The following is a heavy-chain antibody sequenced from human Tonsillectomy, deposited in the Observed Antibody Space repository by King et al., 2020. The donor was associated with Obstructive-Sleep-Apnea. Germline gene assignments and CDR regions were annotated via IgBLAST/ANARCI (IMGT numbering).Heavy chain of an antibody. CDR3: ARGPLSNWNYVWVDY. J-gene: IGHJ4*02. V-gene: IGHV4-61*01. CDR1: GGSVSSGSYS. Sequence: QLQESGPGLVKPSETLSLTCTVSGGSVSSGSYSWTWIRQPPGKGLEWIGYIYYRGSTNSNPSLKSRVTISVDTSKNQFSLTLSSVTAADTAVYYFARGPLSNWNYVWVDYWGQGTLVTVSS. D-gene: IGHD1-7*01. CDR2: IYYRGST.